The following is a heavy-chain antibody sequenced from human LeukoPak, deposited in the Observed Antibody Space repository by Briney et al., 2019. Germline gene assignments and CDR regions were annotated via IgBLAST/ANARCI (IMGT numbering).Heavy chain of an antibody. Sequence: GGSLRLSCAASGFTFNRRGMHWVRQAPGKGLEWVSGLTGSGGTTYYADSVKGRFTISRDNAKNSLYLQMNSLRAEDTAVYYCARLRDYYYYYMDVWGKGTTVTISS. V-gene: IGHV3-48*03. CDR2: LTGSGGTT. J-gene: IGHJ6*03. CDR1: GFTFNRRG. CDR3: ARLRDYYYYYMDV.